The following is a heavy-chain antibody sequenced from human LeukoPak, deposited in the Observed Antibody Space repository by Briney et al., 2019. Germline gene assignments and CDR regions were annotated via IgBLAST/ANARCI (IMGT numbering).Heavy chain of an antibody. J-gene: IGHJ4*02. CDR3: AKAENYYTSGTLRRDFEY. D-gene: IGHD3-10*01. CDR1: GFTSSSYS. V-gene: IGHV3-21*04. CDR2: ISSSSSYI. Sequence: NPGGSLRLSCAASGFTSSSYSMTWVRQAPGKGLEWVSSISSSSSYIYYADSVKGRFTISRDDSKNTVYLQMNSLRAEDTAIYYCAKAENYYTSGTLRRDFEYWGQGTLVTVSS.